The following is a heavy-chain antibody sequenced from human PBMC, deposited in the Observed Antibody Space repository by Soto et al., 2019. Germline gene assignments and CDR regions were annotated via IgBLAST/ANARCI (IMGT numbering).Heavy chain of an antibody. V-gene: IGHV5-51*01. D-gene: IGHD4-17*01. J-gene: IGHJ4*02. CDR2: IYPGDSDT. Sequence: PGESLKISCKGSGYSFIDYWIGWVRQVPGKGLEWMGIIYPGDSDTRYSPSFQGQVTISVDKSISTAYLQWSSLKASDTAMYYCARQETVTTDFDYWGLGTLVTVSS. CDR3: ARQETVTTDFDY. CDR1: GYSFIDYW.